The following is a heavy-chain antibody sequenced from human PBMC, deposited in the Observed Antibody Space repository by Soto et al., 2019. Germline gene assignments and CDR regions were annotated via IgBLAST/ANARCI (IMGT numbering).Heavy chain of an antibody. D-gene: IGHD5-18*01. CDR3: ARAGGYSYGTFDF. CDR1: GGSISSGDYY. J-gene: IGHJ4*02. Sequence: QVQLQESGPGLVKPSQTLSLTCTVSGGSISSGDYYWSWIRQPPGKGLEWLGYIYYSGSTYYNPSLKSRVTISVDTSKNHFSLKLNSVTAADTAVYYWARAGGYSYGTFDFWGQGTLITVSS. V-gene: IGHV4-30-4*01. CDR2: IYYSGST.